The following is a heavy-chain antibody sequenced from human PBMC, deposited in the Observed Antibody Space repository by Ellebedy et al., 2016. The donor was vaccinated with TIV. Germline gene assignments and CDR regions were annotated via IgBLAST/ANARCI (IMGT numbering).Heavy chain of an antibody. CDR3: ARIKGNYDSSGYYHFFDY. CDR1: GFSLSNARMG. V-gene: IGHV2-26*01. Sequence: SGPTLVKPTETLTLTCTVSGFSLSNARMGVNWIRQPPGKALEWLAHIFSNDEKSYSTSLKSRLTISKDTSKSQVVLTMTNMDPVDTATYYCARIKGNYDSSGYYHFFDYWGQGTLVTVSS. D-gene: IGHD3-22*01. CDR2: IFSNDEK. J-gene: IGHJ4*02.